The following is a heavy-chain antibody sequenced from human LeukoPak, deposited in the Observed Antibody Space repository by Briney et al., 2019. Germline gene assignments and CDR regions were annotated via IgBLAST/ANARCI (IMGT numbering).Heavy chain of an antibody. CDR3: AKDSGMVRGVILVFDY. D-gene: IGHD3-10*01. CDR1: GFTLSNAW. CDR2: ISGSGGST. Sequence: GGSLRLSCAAPGFTLSNAWMNWVRQAPGKGLEWVSAISGSGGSTYYADSVKGRFTISRDNSKNTLYLQMNSLRAENTAVYYCAKDSGMVRGVILVFDYWGQGTLVTVSS. J-gene: IGHJ4*02. V-gene: IGHV3-23*01.